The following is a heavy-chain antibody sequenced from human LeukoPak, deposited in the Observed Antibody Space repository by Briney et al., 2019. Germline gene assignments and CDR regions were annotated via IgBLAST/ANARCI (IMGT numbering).Heavy chain of an antibody. CDR1: GYSFSSYY. J-gene: IGHJ5*02. CDR2: IYAGDSDI. CDR3: ARLQQLQENWFDP. D-gene: IGHD6-13*01. V-gene: IGHV5-51*01. Sequence: GESLKISCQASGYSFSSYYIGWVRQMPGKGLEWMGIIYAGDSDIRYSPSFEGQVTISVDKSTTTAYLQWSSLKASDTAMYYCARLQQLQENWFDPWGQGTLVTVSS.